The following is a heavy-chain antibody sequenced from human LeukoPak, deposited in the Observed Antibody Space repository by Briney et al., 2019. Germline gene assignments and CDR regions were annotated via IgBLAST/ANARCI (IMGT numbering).Heavy chain of an antibody. CDR1: GYTFTSYG. V-gene: IGHV1-18*03. Sequence: ASVKVSCKASGYTFTSYGISWVRQAPGQGLEWMGWISAYNGNTNYAQKLQSRVTMTTDTSASTAYMELSSLRSEDMAVYYCARLGLYDSSEHDAFDIWGQGTMVTVSS. CDR2: ISAYNGNT. J-gene: IGHJ3*02. D-gene: IGHD3-22*01. CDR3: ARLGLYDSSEHDAFDI.